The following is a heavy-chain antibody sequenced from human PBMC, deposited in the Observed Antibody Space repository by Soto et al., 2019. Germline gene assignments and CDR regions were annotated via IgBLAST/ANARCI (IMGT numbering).Heavy chain of an antibody. CDR1: GGSISSYY. CDR3: ARARGARYFDY. V-gene: IGHV4-59*01. D-gene: IGHD2-15*01. CDR2: IYYSGST. J-gene: IGHJ4*02. Sequence: SETLSLTCTVSGGSISSYYWSWIRQPPGKGLEWIGYIYYSGSTNYNPSLKSRVTISVNTSKNQFSLKLTSVTAADTAVYYCARARGARYFDYWGQGTLVTVSS.